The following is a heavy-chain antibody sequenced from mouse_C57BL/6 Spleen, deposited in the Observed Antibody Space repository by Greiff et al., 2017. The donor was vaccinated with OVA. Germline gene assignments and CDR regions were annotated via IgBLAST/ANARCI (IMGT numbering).Heavy chain of an antibody. CDR2: IYPRDGSL. Sequence: VQLQQSDAELVQPGASVKISCKVSGYTFTDHTIHWMKQRPEQGLEWIGYIYPRDGSLTYNETFKGKATLTADKSSSTAYMQLNSLTSEDSAVYFCARWGGIYYDYDDYWGQGTTLTVSS. V-gene: IGHV1-78*01. D-gene: IGHD2-4*01. CDR3: ARWGGIYYDYDDY. J-gene: IGHJ2*01. CDR1: GYTFTDHT.